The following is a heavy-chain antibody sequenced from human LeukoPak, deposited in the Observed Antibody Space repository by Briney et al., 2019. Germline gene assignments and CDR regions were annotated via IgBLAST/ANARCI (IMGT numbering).Heavy chain of an antibody. CDR2: IKQDGSEK. V-gene: IGHV3-7*01. J-gene: IGHJ4*02. D-gene: IGHD6-13*01. CDR3: ASWEGSSWFDY. CDR1: GFTFSRYW. Sequence: GGSLRLSCAGSGFTFSRYWMSWVRQAPGKGLEWVANIKQDGSEKSYVDSVKSRFTISRENAKNSLYLQMDSLRAEDTAVYYCASWEGSSWFDYWGQGTLVTVSS.